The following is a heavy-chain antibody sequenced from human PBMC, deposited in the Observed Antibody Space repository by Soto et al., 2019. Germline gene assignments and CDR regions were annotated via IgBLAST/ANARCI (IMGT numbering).Heavy chain of an antibody. CDR3: ARDPYCGGDCYSGTGAGWFDP. CDR1: GFTFSSYA. V-gene: IGHV3-30-3*01. D-gene: IGHD2-21*02. J-gene: IGHJ5*02. Sequence: QVQLVESGGGVVQPGRSLRLSCAASGFTFSSYAMHWVRQAPGKGLEWVAVISYDGSNKYYADSVKGRFTISRDNSKNTLYLQMHSLRAEDTAVYYCARDPYCGGDCYSGTGAGWFDPWGQGTLVTVSS. CDR2: ISYDGSNK.